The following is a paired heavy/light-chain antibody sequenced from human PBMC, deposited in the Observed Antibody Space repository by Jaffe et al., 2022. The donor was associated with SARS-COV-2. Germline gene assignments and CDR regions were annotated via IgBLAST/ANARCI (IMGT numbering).Heavy chain of an antibody. D-gene: IGHD6-19*01. CDR3: ARDILLGIPVAGY. V-gene: IGHV1-46*02. CDR1: GYTFNSYY. J-gene: IGHJ4*02. Sequence: QVQLVQSGAEVKKPGASVKVSCKASGYTFNSYYMHWVRQAPGQGPEWMGIINPRDNSANYAQKFQGRVTMTWDTSTSTGYMDLSSLTSEDTAVYYCARDILLGIPVAGYWGQGTLVVVSS. CDR2: INPRDNSA.
Light chain of an antibody. J-gene: IGKJ3*01. CDR3: QKYNSAPFT. CDR1: QGISYY. CDR2: HTS. V-gene: IGKV1-27*01. Sequence: DIQMTQSPSSLSASVGDRITITCRASQGISYYLAWYQQKPGKVPKLLIYHTSTLQSGVPSRFSGSGSGPDFTLTISSLQPEDVATYYCQKYNSAPFTFGPGTKVDIK.